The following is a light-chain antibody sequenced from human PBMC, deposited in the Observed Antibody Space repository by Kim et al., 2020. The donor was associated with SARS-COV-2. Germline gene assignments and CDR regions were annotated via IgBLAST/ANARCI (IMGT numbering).Light chain of an antibody. CDR3: SAWDSTLNGFWL. CDR2: NSN. J-gene: IGLJ3*02. V-gene: IGLV1-44*01. CDR1: NSNIGSHR. Sequence: HTVTIACSRGNSNIGSHRVNWYQLLPGAAPRVLIYNSNQRPSGVPDRFSASKSGTLASLVISGLQSEDEAEYYCSAWDSTLNGFWLFGGGTQLTVL.